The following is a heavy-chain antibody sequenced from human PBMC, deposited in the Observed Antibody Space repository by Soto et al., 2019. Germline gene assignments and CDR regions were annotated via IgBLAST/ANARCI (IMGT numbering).Heavy chain of an antibody. V-gene: IGHV1-18*04. J-gene: IGHJ4*02. Sequence: ASVKVSCKASGYTFTSYGITWVRQAPGQGLEWMAWISAYSANTDYAQKFQGGVTLTTDTSKSTACMERRSLRCDDTDVYYCARHLGGGSGTYSVYGGQGTLVTISS. CDR1: GYTFTSYG. CDR3: ARHLGGGSGTYSVY. CDR2: ISAYSANT. D-gene: IGHD1-26*01.